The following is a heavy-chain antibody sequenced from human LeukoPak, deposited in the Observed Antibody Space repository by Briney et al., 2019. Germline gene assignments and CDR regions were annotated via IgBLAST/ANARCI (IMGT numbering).Heavy chain of an antibody. CDR1: GGSISSSTYY. Sequence: SETLSLTCTVSGGSISSSTYYWAWIRQSPGKGLEWIGSITYSGSTYYNPSLESRVTISVDTSKNQFSLRLISVTAVDTAVYYCARQGVGATDSWGQGTLVTVSS. V-gene: IGHV4-39*01. CDR2: ITYSGST. D-gene: IGHD1-26*01. J-gene: IGHJ4*02. CDR3: ARQGVGATDS.